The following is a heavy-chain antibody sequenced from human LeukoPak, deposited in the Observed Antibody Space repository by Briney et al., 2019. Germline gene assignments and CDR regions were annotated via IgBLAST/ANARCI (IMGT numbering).Heavy chain of an antibody. CDR1: GFTFSSYA. Sequence: GGSLRLSCAASGFTFSSYAVSWVRQAPGKGLEWVSAISGSGGSTYYADSVKGRFTISRDNSKNTLYLQMNSLRAEDTAVYYCARHSAGYYGSGSYPVHYWGQGTLVTVSS. CDR3: ARHSAGYYGSGSYPVHY. J-gene: IGHJ4*02. D-gene: IGHD3-10*01. V-gene: IGHV3-23*01. CDR2: ISGSGGST.